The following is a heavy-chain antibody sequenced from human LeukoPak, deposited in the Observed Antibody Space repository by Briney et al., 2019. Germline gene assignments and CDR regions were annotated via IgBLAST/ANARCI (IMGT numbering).Heavy chain of an antibody. CDR3: ARDSGSQGRVFDY. Sequence: GASVKVSCRASGYTFTTYSLTWVRQVPGQGLEWMGWISAYNGNTNYAQRLQGRVTMTTDTSTSTAYMELRSLTSDDTAVYYCARDSGSQGRVFDYWGQGTLVTVSS. D-gene: IGHD1-26*01. CDR1: GYTFTTYS. CDR2: ISAYNGNT. J-gene: IGHJ4*02. V-gene: IGHV1-18*01.